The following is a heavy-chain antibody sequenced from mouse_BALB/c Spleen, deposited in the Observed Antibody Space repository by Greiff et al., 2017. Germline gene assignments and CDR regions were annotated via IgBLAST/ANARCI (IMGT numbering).Heavy chain of an antibody. D-gene: IGHD1-1*01. CDR3: ARDSITTVVAPLDY. CDR2: INSNGGST. J-gene: IGHJ2*01. V-gene: IGHV5-6-3*01. Sequence: EVQVVESGGGLVQPGGSLKLSCAASGFTFSSYGMSWVRQTPDKRLELVATINSNGGSTYYPDSVKGRFTISRDNAKNTLYLQMSSLKSEDTAMYYCARDSITTVVAPLDYWGQGTTLTVSS. CDR1: GFTFSSYG.